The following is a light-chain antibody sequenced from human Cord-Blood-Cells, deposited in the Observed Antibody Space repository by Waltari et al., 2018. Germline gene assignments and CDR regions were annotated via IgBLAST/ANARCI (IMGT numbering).Light chain of an antibody. Sequence: DIPIDPSPSPLSASVGARVTITCRASQSISSWLAWYQQKPGKAPKLLIYDASSFESGVPSRFSGSGSGTEFTLTISSLQPDDFATYYCQQYNSYSRTFGGGTKVEIK. CDR1: QSISSW. J-gene: IGKJ4*02. V-gene: IGKV1-5*01. CDR2: DAS. CDR3: QQYNSYSRT.